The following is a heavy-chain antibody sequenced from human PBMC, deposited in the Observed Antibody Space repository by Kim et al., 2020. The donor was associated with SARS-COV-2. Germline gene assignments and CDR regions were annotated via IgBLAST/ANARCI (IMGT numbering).Heavy chain of an antibody. CDR2: ISGNGIT. V-gene: IGHV3-23*01. D-gene: IGHD3-16*01. J-gene: IGHJ6*04. CDR3: AQDGGEYYYFYNGMDV. CDR1: AFSFSGYA. Sequence: GGSLRLSCHASAFSFSGYAMSWVRQAPGKGLEWVAGISGNGITYYADSVKGRFTISRDYFQDTLYLQMSSLRAEDTAIYHCAQDGGEYYYFYNGMDVWG.